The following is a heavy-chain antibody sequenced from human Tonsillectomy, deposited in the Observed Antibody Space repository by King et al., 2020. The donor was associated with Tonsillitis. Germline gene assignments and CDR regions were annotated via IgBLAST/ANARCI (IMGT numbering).Heavy chain of an antibody. Sequence: VQLVESGAEVKKPGESLRISCTGSEYNFTNYWISWVRQMPGKGLECMGKIDPSDSYTNYSPSFQGHVTISADKSISTAYLQWSSLKASDTAIYYCARHSIAVAGPAFDYWGQGTLVTVSS. CDR2: IDPSDSYT. V-gene: IGHV5-10-1*03. D-gene: IGHD6-19*01. J-gene: IGHJ4*02. CDR3: ARHSIAVAGPAFDY. CDR1: EYNFTNYW.